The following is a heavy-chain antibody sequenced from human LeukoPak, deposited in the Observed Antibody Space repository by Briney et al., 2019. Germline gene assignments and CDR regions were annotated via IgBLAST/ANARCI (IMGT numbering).Heavy chain of an antibody. CDR1: GFTFSSYS. CDR2: ISGSGGST. J-gene: IGHJ4*02. Sequence: PGGSLRLSCATSGFTFSSYSINWVRQAPGKGLEWVSAISGSGGSTYYADSVKGRFTISRDNSKNTLYLQMNSLRAEDTAVYYCAKDSHYYDSSGYYSRWGQGTLVTVSS. V-gene: IGHV3-23*01. CDR3: AKDSHYYDSSGYYSR. D-gene: IGHD3-22*01.